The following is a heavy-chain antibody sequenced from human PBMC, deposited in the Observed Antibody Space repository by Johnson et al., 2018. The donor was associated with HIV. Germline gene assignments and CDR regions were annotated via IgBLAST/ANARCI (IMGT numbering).Heavy chain of an antibody. Sequence: QVQVVESGGGVVQPGRSLRLSCAASGFTFSSYGMHWVRQAPGKGLEWVAFIRYDGSNKYYADSVKGRFTIFRDNSKNTLYLQMGSLRAEDTAGYYCARDSSSGGGSYSWGQGTMVTVSS. CDR3: ARDSSSGGGSYS. D-gene: IGHD1-26*01. V-gene: IGHV3-30*02. CDR2: IRYDGSNK. CDR1: GFTFSSYG. J-gene: IGHJ3*01.